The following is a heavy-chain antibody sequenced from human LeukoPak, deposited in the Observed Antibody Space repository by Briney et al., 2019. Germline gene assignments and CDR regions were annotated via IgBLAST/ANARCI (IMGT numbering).Heavy chain of an antibody. V-gene: IGHV3-21*01. CDR2: ISSSSSYI. Sequence: GGSLRLSCAASGFTFSSYSMNWVRQAPGKGLEWVSSISSSSSYIYYADSVKGRFTISRDNAKNSLYLQMNSLRAEDTAVYYCARASTSSGWYPRGMDVWGQGTTVTVSS. CDR1: GFTFSSYS. D-gene: IGHD6-19*01. J-gene: IGHJ6*02. CDR3: ARASTSSGWYPRGMDV.